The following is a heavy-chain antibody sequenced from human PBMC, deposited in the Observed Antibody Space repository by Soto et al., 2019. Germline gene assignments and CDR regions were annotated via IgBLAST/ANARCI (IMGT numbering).Heavy chain of an antibody. J-gene: IGHJ6*02. CDR1: GGSISSGNYY. CDR2: IYYSGST. D-gene: IGHD3-22*01. V-gene: IGHV4-31*03. Sequence: QVQLQESGPGLVKPSQTLSLTCTVSGGSISSGNYYWSWIRQHPGKGLEWIGYIYYSGSTYYNPSLKSRVTISVDTSKTQFSLQLSSVTAADTAVYYCARHNYDSSGTAVYGSGQETTVTVSS. CDR3: ARHNYDSSGTAVYG.